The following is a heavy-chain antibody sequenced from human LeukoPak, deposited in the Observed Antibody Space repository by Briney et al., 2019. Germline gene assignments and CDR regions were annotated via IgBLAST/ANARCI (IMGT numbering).Heavy chain of an antibody. D-gene: IGHD3-22*01. CDR1: GYTFTSYG. Sequence: ASVKVSCKASGYTFTSYGISWVRQAPGQGLEWMGWISAYNGNTNYAQKLQGRVTMTTDTSTSTAYMELRSLRAEDTAVYYCARDINYYDSSGYYKDYWGQGTLVTVSS. CDR3: ARDINYYDSSGYYKDY. CDR2: ISAYNGNT. V-gene: IGHV1-18*01. J-gene: IGHJ4*02.